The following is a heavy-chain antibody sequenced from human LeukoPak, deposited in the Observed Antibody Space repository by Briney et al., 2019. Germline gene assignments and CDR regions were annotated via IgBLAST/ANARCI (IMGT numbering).Heavy chain of an antibody. Sequence: ASVKVSCKASGYTFTSYDINWVRQATGQGLEWMGWMNPNSGNTGYAQKFQGRGTMTRNTSISTAYMELSSLRSEDTAVYYCARSSVQYGSGSRCLGYWGQGTLVTVSS. CDR2: MNPNSGNT. CDR3: ARSSVQYGSGSRCLGY. J-gene: IGHJ4*02. V-gene: IGHV1-8*01. D-gene: IGHD3-10*01. CDR1: GYTFTSYD.